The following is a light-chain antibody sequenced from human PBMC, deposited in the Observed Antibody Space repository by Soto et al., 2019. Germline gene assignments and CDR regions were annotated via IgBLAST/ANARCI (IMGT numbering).Light chain of an antibody. V-gene: IGKV3-11*01. Sequence: EILLTQSPATLSLSAGERATLSCRAGQTISNYLAWYRQKPGQAPRLLIYDASNRATDIPARFSGSGSGTDFTLTISSLEPDDFAVYYCQHVGAFGPGTKVEIK. J-gene: IGKJ3*01. CDR3: QHVGA. CDR2: DAS. CDR1: QTISNY.